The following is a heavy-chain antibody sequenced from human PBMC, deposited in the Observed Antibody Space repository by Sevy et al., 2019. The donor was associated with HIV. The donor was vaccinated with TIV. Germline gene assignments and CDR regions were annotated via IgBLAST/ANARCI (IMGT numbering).Heavy chain of an antibody. D-gene: IGHD3-22*01. V-gene: IGHV3-15*07. CDR3: TTGPWDYDNSGYYPDY. CDR1: GFTFTNAW. Sequence: GGSLRLSCAASGFTFTNAWMNWVRQAPGKGLEWVGRIKSKTYGGTTDYAAPVKGRFTISRDDSKNTLYLQMNSLKSEDTAVYYCTTGPWDYDNSGYYPDYWGQGTLVTVSS. CDR2: IKSKTYGGTT. J-gene: IGHJ4*02.